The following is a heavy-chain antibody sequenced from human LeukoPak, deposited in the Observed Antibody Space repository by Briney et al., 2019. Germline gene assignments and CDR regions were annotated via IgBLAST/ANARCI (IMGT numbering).Heavy chain of an antibody. V-gene: IGHV5-51*01. CDR1: GYSFTSYR. Sequence: PGESLKISCKGSGYSFTSYRIGWVRQMPGKGLEWMGIIYPGDSDTSYSPSFQGQVTISADKSISTAYLQWSSLKASETAMYYCARLGGSGSYYHAFDYWGQGTLVTVSS. J-gene: IGHJ4*02. CDR3: ARLGGSGSYYHAFDY. D-gene: IGHD3-10*01. CDR2: IYPGDSDT.